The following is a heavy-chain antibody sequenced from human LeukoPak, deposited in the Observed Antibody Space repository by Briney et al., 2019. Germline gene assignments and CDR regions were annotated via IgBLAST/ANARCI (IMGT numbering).Heavy chain of an antibody. D-gene: IGHD6-13*01. CDR1: GGSISRSSYY. CDR2: IYYSGST. Sequence: SETLSLTCTVSGGSISRSSYYWGWIRQPPGKGLEWIGSIYYSGSTYYNPSLKSRVTISVDTSKNQLSLKLSSVTAADTAVYYCASARTSSRRWFTFDYWGQGILVTVSS. CDR3: ASARTSSRRWFTFDY. J-gene: IGHJ4*02. V-gene: IGHV4-39*01.